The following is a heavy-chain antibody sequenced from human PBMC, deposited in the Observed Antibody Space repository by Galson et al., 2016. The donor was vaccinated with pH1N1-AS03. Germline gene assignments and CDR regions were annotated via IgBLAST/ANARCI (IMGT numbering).Heavy chain of an antibody. D-gene: IGHD3-16*01. J-gene: IGHJ5*01. CDR3: ARILRGKEGIDS. CDR2: VSTYNGNT. CDR1: GYTFASFG. Sequence: SVKVSCKASGYTFASFGVSWVRQAPGQGLDWMGWVSTYNGNTNYAQKCQGRLTITTDTSTSTAYMERRSLRSDDTALYYCARILRGKEGIDSWGQGTLVTVTS. V-gene: IGHV1-18*01.